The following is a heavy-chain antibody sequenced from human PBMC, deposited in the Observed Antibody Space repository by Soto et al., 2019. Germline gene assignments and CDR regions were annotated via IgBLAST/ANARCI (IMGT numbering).Heavy chain of an antibody. CDR3: ARRATVTQYEG. D-gene: IGHD4-17*01. CDR2: ISYSGST. Sequence: PSETLSLTCIFSVVSVSSGSFYWAWIRRPPGKGLEWIGYISYSGSTNYNPPLKSRVTISVDTSRSQISLRVSSVNAADTALYYCARRATVTQYEGWGQGTLVTVSS. CDR1: VVSVSSGSFY. J-gene: IGHJ4*02. V-gene: IGHV4-61*01.